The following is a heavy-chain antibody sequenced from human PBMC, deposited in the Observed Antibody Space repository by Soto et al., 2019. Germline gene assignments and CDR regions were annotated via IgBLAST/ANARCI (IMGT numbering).Heavy chain of an antibody. V-gene: IGHV1-69*12. CDR2: IIPMSGAT. Sequence: QVQLVQSGAEVKKPGSSVKVSCKASGGTFSSYALSWVRQAPCQGLEWMGGIIPMSGATNYAQKFQGRVKFPAAESTNTAYLELTSLRSEDTAVYYCARGGPENDYWGQGTLVTVSS. CDR3: ARGGPENDY. J-gene: IGHJ4*02. CDR1: GGTFSSYA. D-gene: IGHD1-26*01.